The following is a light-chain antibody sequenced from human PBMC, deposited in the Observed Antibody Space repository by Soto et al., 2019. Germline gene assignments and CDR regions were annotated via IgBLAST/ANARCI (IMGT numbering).Light chain of an antibody. CDR1: QRISSY. CDR2: AAS. Sequence: DIQMTQSPSSLSASVGDRITITCRASQRISSYLNWYQQKPGKAPKLLIYAASSLQSGVPSRFSGSGSGTDFTLTISGLRPEDFATYYCQQSYSTPRAFGQGTKVEI. V-gene: IGKV1-39*01. J-gene: IGKJ1*01. CDR3: QQSYSTPRA.